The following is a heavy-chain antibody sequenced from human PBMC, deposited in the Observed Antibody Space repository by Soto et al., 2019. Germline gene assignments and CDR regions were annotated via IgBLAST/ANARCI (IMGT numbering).Heavy chain of an antibody. D-gene: IGHD3-22*01. CDR3: AREIEYYYDSSGYYYAYYFDY. CDR1: GGSISSGGYY. Sequence: SETLSLTCTVSGGSISSGGYYWSWIRQHPGKGLEWIGYIYYSGSTYYNPSLKSRVTISVDTSKNQFSLKLSSVTAADTAVYYCAREIEYYYDSSGYYYAYYFDYWGQGTLVTVSS. V-gene: IGHV4-31*03. J-gene: IGHJ4*02. CDR2: IYYSGST.